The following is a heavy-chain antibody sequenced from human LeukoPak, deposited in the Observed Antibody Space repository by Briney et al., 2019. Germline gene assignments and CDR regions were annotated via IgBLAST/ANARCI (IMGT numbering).Heavy chain of an antibody. Sequence: GGSLRLSCAASGLTFSSYAMSWVRQAPGKGLEWVSATSGSGGSTYYADSVKGRFTISRDNSKNTLYLQMNSLRAEDTAVYYCAKAVVPAAMNYYGMDAWGQGTTVTVSS. CDR3: AKAVVPAAMNYYGMDA. D-gene: IGHD2-2*01. J-gene: IGHJ6*02. CDR2: TSGSGGST. V-gene: IGHV3-23*01. CDR1: GLTFSSYA.